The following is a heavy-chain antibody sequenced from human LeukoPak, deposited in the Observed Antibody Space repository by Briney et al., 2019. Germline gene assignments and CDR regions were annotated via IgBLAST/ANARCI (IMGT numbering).Heavy chain of an antibody. D-gene: IGHD3-10*01. V-gene: IGHV1-2*02. CDR1: GYTFTSYY. CDR2: SNPKSGAT. CDR3: ARGNFYDNKGYSPELRY. J-gene: IGHJ4*02. Sequence: ASVQVSCKTSGYTFTSYYIHWLRQAPGQRFEWMGWSNPKSGATKYEHFQGRVTMTRDTSISTAYMELSRLTSDDTAVYYCARGNFYDNKGYSPELRYWGQGTLVTVSS.